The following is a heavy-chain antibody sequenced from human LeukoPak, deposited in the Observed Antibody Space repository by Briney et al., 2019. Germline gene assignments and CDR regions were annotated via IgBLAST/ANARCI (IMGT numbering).Heavy chain of an antibody. Sequence: TSETLSLTCAVYGGSFSGYYWSWIRQPPGKGLEWIGEINHSGSTNYNPSLKSRVTISVDTSKNQFSLKLSSVTAAGTAVYYCARVGYSYGPYYFDYWGQGTLVTVSS. CDR2: INHSGST. J-gene: IGHJ4*02. V-gene: IGHV4-34*01. D-gene: IGHD5-18*01. CDR3: ARVGYSYGPYYFDY. CDR1: GGSFSGYY.